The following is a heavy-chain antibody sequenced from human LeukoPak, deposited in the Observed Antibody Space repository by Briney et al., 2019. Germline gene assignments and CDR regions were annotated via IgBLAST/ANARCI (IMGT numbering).Heavy chain of an antibody. D-gene: IGHD3-22*01. CDR2: IYYSGST. V-gene: IGHV4-39*01. Sequence: SETLSLTFTVSGGSISSSSYYWGWIRQPPGRWLGWIGSIYYSGSTYYNPSLKSRVTISVDTSKNQFSPTLSSVTAADTAVYYCARLYYDSSGYYQICYFDYWGQGTLVTVSS. J-gene: IGHJ4*02. CDR3: ARLYYDSSGYYQICYFDY. CDR1: GGSISSSSYY.